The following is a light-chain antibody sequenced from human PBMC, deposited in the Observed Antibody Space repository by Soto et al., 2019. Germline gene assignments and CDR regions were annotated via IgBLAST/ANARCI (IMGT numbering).Light chain of an antibody. V-gene: IGKV3-20*01. CDR1: QSIGSD. Sequence: EIVLTQSPATLSLSPGERSTLPCRASQSIGSDLAWYQQKAGQGPRLLIYGASTRAAGIPATFSGSGSGTEFTLTISRLEPEDFAVYYCQQYGSSSWTFGQGTTGDIK. CDR2: GAS. CDR3: QQYGSSSWT. J-gene: IGKJ1*01.